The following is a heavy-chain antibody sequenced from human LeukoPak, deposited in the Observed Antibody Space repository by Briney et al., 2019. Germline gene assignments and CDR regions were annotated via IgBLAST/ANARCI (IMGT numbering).Heavy chain of an antibody. CDR1: GYSFTTYW. J-gene: IGHJ4*02. CDR3: ASSKSSSWYPFYLDY. D-gene: IGHD6-13*01. V-gene: IGHV5-51*01. Sequence: NHGESLKISCKGSGYSFTTYWIDWVRQMPGKGLEWMGIIYPGDSDTRYSPSFQGQVTISADKSFSTAYLQWSSLKASDTAIYYCASSKSSSWYPFYLDYWGQGTLVTVSS. CDR2: IYPGDSDT.